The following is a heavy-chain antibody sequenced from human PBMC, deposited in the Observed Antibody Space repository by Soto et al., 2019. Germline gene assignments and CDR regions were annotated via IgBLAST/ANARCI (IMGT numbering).Heavy chain of an antibody. CDR3: XXXGXNYGSGTFSPPLRYYXNS. D-gene: IGHD3-10*01. Sequence: QVQLVQSGTEVKKPGASVKVSCKASGYTFTTHYMHWVRQAPGQGLEWMGIINPSGGRTTYALKFQGRVXXXSDTSTNXXXXEXXXXXXXXXXXXXXXXXGXNYGSGTFSPPLRYYXNSWGQGTLVTV. CDR2: INPSGGRT. CDR1: GYTFTTHY. V-gene: IGHV1-46*01. J-gene: IGHJ4*02.